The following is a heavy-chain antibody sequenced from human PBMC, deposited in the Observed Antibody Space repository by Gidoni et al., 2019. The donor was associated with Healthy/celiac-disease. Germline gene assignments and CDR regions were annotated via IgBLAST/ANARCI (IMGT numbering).Heavy chain of an antibody. CDR1: GFTFSSYA. V-gene: IGHV3-30-3*01. CDR2: ISYDGSNK. CDR3: ARDETIFGDYYGMDV. D-gene: IGHD3-3*01. J-gene: IGHJ6*02. Sequence: QVQLVESGGGVVQPGRSLRLSCAASGFTFSSYAMHWVRQAPGKGLEWVAVISYDGSNKYYADSVKGRFTISRDNSKNTLYLQMNSLRAEDTAVYYCARDETIFGDYYGMDVWGQGTTVTVSS.